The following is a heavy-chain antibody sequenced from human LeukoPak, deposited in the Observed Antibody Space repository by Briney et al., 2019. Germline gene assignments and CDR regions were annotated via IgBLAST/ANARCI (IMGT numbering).Heavy chain of an antibody. CDR3: ARDPSYSYYYYYYMDV. CDR1: GFTFSSYG. CDR2: ISYDGSNK. V-gene: IGHV3-30*03. J-gene: IGHJ6*03. Sequence: GGSLRLSCAASGFTFSSYGMHWVRQAPGKGLEWVAVISYDGSNKYYADSVKGRFTISRDNSKNTLYLQMNSLRAEDTAVYYCARDPSYSYYYYYYMDVWGKGTTVTVSS. D-gene: IGHD2-21*01.